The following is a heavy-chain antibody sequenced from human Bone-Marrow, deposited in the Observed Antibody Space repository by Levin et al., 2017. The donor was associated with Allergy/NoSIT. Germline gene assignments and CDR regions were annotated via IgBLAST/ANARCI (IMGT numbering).Heavy chain of an antibody. D-gene: IGHD6-19*01. CDR3: AKAGYSSGYCDALDF. Sequence: GGSLRLSCAASGFTFSSAVMHWVRQAPGGGLEWVAVISHDETIKIYGDSVKGRFSISRDITKNTLHLQMNSLRTEDTAVYYCAKAGYSSGYCDALDFWGQGTMVTVSS. J-gene: IGHJ3*01. CDR2: ISHDETIK. V-gene: IGHV3-30*18. CDR1: GFTFSSAV.